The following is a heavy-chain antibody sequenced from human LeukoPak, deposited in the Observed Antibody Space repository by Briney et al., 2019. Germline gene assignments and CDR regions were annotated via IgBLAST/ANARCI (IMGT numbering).Heavy chain of an antibody. CDR3: VRDGGVSGYDLLDY. CDR1: GFTFSHYW. V-gene: IGHV3-7*01. D-gene: IGHD5-12*01. CDR2: INQDGSEE. Sequence: GGSLRLSCAASGFTFSHYWVTWVRQAPGKGLEWVAQINQDGSEEYYMDSVKARFTISRDNAKNSVFLQMNSLRAEDTAVYYCVRDGGVSGYDLLDYWGQGTLVTVSS. J-gene: IGHJ4*02.